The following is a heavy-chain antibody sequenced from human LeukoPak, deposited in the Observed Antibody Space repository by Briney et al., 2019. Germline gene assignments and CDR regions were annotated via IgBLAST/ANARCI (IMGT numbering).Heavy chain of an antibody. V-gene: IGHV4-59*01. CDR2: IHYSGCT. J-gene: IGHJ4*02. CDR3: ARHVNTFDY. CDR1: GGSTSSER. Sequence: PSGALSYIGNESGGSTSSERVYWFRQPPGKEKEWIGYIHYSGCTRYNPSLKSRVTMSVDTSKNQFSLKLSSVTAADTAVFYCARHVNTFDYWGQGPVVTV.